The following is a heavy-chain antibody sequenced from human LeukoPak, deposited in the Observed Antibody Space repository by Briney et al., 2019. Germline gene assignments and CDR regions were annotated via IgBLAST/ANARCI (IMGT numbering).Heavy chain of an antibody. Sequence: GGSLRLSCAASGFTFDDYGMSWVRQAPGKGLEWVSGINWNGGSTGYADSAKGRFTISRDNAKNSLYLQMNSLRAEDTALYHCARGGGYSYGYDYWGQGTLVTVSS. D-gene: IGHD5-18*01. V-gene: IGHV3-20*01. CDR3: ARGGGYSYGYDY. CDR2: INWNGGST. CDR1: GFTFDDYG. J-gene: IGHJ4*02.